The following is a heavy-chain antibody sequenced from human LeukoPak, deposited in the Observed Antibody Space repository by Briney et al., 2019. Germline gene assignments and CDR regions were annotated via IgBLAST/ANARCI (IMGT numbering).Heavy chain of an antibody. CDR1: GGSISSGSYY. J-gene: IGHJ4*02. CDR3: AREPRDGYNFFDY. D-gene: IGHD5-24*01. Sequence: SETLSLTCTVSGGSISSGSYYWSWIRQPAGKGLEWLGRIYTSGSTNYNPSLKSRVTISVDTSKNQFSLKLSSVTAADTAVYYCAREPRDGYNFFDYWGQGTLVTVSS. CDR2: IYTSGST. V-gene: IGHV4-61*02.